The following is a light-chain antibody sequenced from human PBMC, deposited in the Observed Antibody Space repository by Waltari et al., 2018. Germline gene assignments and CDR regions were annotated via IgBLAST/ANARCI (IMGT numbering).Light chain of an antibody. CDR1: QSVSRA. CDR2: GAS. Sequence: EIVLTQSPGSLSSSPGERVTLSCRASQSVSRALAWYQQKPGQDPSLLIFGASHRATGIPDRFSGSGSETDFSLTISRLEPEDFAVYYCQHYVRLPATFGRGTKVEIK. CDR3: QHYVRLPAT. J-gene: IGKJ1*01. V-gene: IGKV3-20*01.